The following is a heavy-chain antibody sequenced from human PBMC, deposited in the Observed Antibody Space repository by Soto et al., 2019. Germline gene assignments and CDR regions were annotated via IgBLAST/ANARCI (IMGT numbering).Heavy chain of an antibody. CDR1: GYSFTSYD. D-gene: IGHD6-19*01. Sequence: QVQLVQSGAEVKKPGASVKVSCRASGYSFTSYDINWVRQATGQGLEWMGWMDPKTGNTDYGQKFQGRVTMTRNTSISTVYMELSCLTSEDTAVYYCARGRGWRDYWGQGTLVTVSS. J-gene: IGHJ4*02. CDR3: ARGRGWRDY. V-gene: IGHV1-8*01. CDR2: MDPKTGNT.